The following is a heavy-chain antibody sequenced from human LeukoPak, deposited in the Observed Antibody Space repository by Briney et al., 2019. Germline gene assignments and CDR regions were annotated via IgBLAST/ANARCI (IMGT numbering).Heavy chain of an antibody. D-gene: IGHD4-23*01. CDR2: IFYTGNT. V-gene: IGHV4-30-4*01. Sequence: PSQTLSPTFTVSGPSIISGDTSWSWIHQPPGKGLEWIGYIFYTGNTYYNPSLKSRVIISVDTSKTQFSLKLSSVTAADTAVYYCSRVSYTVVTPGSWLDPWGPGALVTVSS. CDR3: SRVSYTVVTPGSWLDP. J-gene: IGHJ5*02. CDR1: GPSIISGDTS.